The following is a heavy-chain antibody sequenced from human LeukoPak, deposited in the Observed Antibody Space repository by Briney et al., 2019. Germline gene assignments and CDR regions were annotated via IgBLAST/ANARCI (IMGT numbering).Heavy chain of an antibody. CDR3: AASIAARRYDY. CDR1: GGSFSGYY. J-gene: IGHJ4*02. V-gene: IGHV4-34*01. Sequence: SETLSLTCAVYGGSFSGYYWSWIRQPPGKGLEWIGEINHSGSTNYNPSLKSRVTISVDTSKNQFPLKLSSVTAADTAVYYCAASIAARRYDYWGQGTLVTVSS. CDR2: INHSGST. D-gene: IGHD6-6*01.